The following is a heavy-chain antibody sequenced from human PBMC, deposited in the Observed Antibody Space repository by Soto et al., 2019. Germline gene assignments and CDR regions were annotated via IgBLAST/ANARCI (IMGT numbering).Heavy chain of an antibody. V-gene: IGHV3-30*18. CDR2: ISYDGSNK. CDR1: GFTFSSYG. CDR3: AKDFYPTNIRPRGYCSGGSCYQYYFDY. Sequence: GGSLRLSCAASGFTFSSYGMHWVRQAPGKGLEWVAVISYDGSNKYYADSVKGRFTISRDNSKNTLYLQMNSLRAEDTAEYYCAKDFYPTNIRPRGYCSGGSCYQYYFDYWGQGTLVTVSS. J-gene: IGHJ4*02. D-gene: IGHD2-15*01.